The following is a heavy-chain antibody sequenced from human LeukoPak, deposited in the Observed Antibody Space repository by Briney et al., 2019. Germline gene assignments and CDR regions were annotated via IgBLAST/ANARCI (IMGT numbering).Heavy chain of an antibody. CDR3: ARTRARIGGRFDS. Sequence: TASETLSLTCAVYGGSFSGYYWSWIRQPPGKGREWSGEINHSGSTNYNPSLKSRVTISVDTSKNQFSLKLSSVTAADTAVYYCARTRARIGGRFDSWGQGTLVPVSS. J-gene: IGHJ4*02. V-gene: IGHV4-34*01. CDR1: GGSFSGYY. D-gene: IGHD3-10*01. CDR2: INHSGST.